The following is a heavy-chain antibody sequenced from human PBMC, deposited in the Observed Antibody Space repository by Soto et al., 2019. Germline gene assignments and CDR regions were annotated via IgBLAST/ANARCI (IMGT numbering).Heavy chain of an antibody. CDR2: IYYSGST. D-gene: IGHD2-15*01. V-gene: IGHV4-59*01. CDR3: ARVRVESRIPRYCSGGSCPMGSIDY. Sequence: SETLSLTCTVSGGSISSYYWSWIRQPPGKGLEWIGYIYYSGSTNYNPSLKSHVTISVDTTKNQFSLKLSSVIAADTAVYYCARVRVESRIPRYCSGGSCPMGSIDYWGQGTLVTVSS. J-gene: IGHJ4*02. CDR1: GGSISSYY.